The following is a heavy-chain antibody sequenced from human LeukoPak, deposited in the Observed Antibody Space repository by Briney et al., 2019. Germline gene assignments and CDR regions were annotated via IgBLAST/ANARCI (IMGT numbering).Heavy chain of an antibody. V-gene: IGHV3-30-3*01. J-gene: IGHJ4*02. Sequence: GGSLRLSCVASEFTFSDHAMHWVRQAPGKGLEWVAGITFDGVSQYYAGSVKGRFTISRDNSRNSLYLQMDNLRPDDTAMYYCARPRGLKQVAYYCDYWGQGTLVTVSS. CDR3: ARPRGLKQVAYYCDY. CDR2: ITFDGVSQ. D-gene: IGHD3/OR15-3a*01. CDR1: EFTFSDHA.